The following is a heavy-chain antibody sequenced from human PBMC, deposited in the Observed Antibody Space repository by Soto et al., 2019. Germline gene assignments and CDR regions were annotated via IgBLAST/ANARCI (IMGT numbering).Heavy chain of an antibody. V-gene: IGHV1-24*01. CDR2: FDPEDGEP. CDR1: GYTLTELS. D-gene: IGHD1-1*01. CDR3: ATEPPVQLERQGWAY. J-gene: IGHJ4*02. Sequence: QVQLVQSGAEVKKPGASVKVSCKVSGYTLTELSMHWVRQAPGKGLEWMGGFDPEDGEPIYALKFQGRVTMTEDPSKDTAYMELTSLRSEDTAVYYCATEPPVQLERQGWAYWGQGTLVTVSS.